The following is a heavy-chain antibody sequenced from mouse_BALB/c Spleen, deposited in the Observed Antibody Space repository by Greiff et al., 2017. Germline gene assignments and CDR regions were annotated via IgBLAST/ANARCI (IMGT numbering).Heavy chain of an antibody. J-gene: IGHJ2*01. CDR1: GFTFSSFG. Sequence: EVQLVESGGGLVQPGGSRKLSCAASGFTFSSFGMHWVRQAPEKGLEWVAYISSGSSTIYYADTVKGRFTISRDNPKNTLFLQMTSLRSEDTAMYYCARHGNLDYWGQGTTLTVSS. CDR2: ISSGSSTI. D-gene: IGHD2-1*01. CDR3: ARHGNLDY. V-gene: IGHV5-17*02.